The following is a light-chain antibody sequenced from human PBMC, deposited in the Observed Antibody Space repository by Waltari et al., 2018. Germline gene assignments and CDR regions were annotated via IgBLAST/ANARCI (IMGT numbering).Light chain of an antibody. Sequence: QSVLTQPPSVSGAPGQRVTISCTGSSSNFGSGYNVHWYQQLPGTAPKLLIYDNHNRPSGGPDRCSGSKSGTSASLAITGLQAEDEADYYCQSYDSSLSDVVFGGGTKLTVL. V-gene: IGLV1-40*01. CDR1: SSNFGSGYN. CDR3: QSYDSSLSDVV. J-gene: IGLJ2*01. CDR2: DNH.